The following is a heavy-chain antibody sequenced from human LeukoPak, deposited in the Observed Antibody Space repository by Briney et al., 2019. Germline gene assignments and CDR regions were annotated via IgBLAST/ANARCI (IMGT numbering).Heavy chain of an antibody. J-gene: IGHJ1*01. D-gene: IGHD3-10*01. CDR2: IYYSGST. CDR3: ARESQYYYGSGTFQH. Sequence: SETLSLTCTVSGVSISSYYWSWIRQPPGKGLEWIGYIYYSGSTNYNPSLKSRVTISVVTSKNQFSLKLTSVTAADTAVYYCARESQYYYGSGTFQHWGQGTLVTVSS. V-gene: IGHV4-59*01. CDR1: GVSISSYY.